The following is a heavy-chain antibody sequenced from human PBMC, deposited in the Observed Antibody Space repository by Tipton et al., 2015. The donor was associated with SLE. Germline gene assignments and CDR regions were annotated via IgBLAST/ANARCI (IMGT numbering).Heavy chain of an antibody. CDR1: GGSISISSHF. CDR3: ASGFGELLIPQY. D-gene: IGHD3-10*01. J-gene: IGHJ4*02. V-gene: IGHV4-39*01. Sequence: TLSLTCTVSGGSISISSHFWGWIRQPPEKGLEWIGSIYYSGNTYYNPSLKSRVSVSIDSSKNQFSLRLSFVTAADTAVYYCASGFGELLIPQYWGQGALVTVSS. CDR2: IYYSGNT.